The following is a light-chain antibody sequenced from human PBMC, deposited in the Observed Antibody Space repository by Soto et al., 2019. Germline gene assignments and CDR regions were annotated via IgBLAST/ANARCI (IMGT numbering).Light chain of an antibody. CDR2: NVY. Sequence: QSALTQPASVSGSPGQSITISCTGTSSDVGAYNFVSWHQQPPGKAPKPIIYNVYDRPSGFSYRFAGSKSGNTASLTISGLQGEDEAAYCCSSYTSRRTYVFGTGTKLPVL. V-gene: IGLV2-14*03. CDR1: SSDVGAYNF. J-gene: IGLJ1*01. CDR3: SSYTSRRTYV.